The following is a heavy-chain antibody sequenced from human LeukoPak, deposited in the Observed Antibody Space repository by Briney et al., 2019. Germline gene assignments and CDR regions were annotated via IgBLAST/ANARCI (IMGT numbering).Heavy chain of an antibody. CDR1: GYSFTSYW. J-gene: IGHJ1*01. D-gene: IGHD2-2*01. CDR2: IDPSDSYT. V-gene: IGHV5-10-1*01. Sequence: GESLKISCKGSGYSFTSYWISWVRQMPGKGLEWMGRIDPSDSYTNYSPSFQGHVTISADKSISTAYLQWSSLKASDTAMYYCATEGYCSSTSCYGGIPGYSQHWGQGTLVTVSS. CDR3: ATEGYCSSTSCYGGIPGYSQH.